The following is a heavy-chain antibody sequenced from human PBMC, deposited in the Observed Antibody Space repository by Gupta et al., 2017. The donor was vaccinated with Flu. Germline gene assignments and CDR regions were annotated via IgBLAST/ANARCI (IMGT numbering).Heavy chain of an antibody. D-gene: IGHD2-2*01. CDR1: GGSISSGSYY. Sequence: QVQLQESGPGLVQPSQTLSLTCTVSGGSISSGSYYWSWIRQPAGKGLEWIGRIYTSGSTNYNPSLKSRVTISVDTSKNQFSLKLSSVTAADTAVYYCAGAPPANDAFDIWGQGTMVTVSS. CDR3: AGAPPANDAFDI. CDR2: IYTSGST. V-gene: IGHV4-61*02. J-gene: IGHJ3*02.